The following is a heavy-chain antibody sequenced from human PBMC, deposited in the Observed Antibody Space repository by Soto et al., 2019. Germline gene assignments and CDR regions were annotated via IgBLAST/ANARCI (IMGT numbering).Heavy chain of an antibody. CDR2: IFYSGNT. Sequence: QVQLQESGPGLVKPSETLSLTCTVSGGYISPYYWSWIRQPPGKGLEWIGYIFYSGNTNYNPSLRSRLTIAVAXYKNQVSLKLSSVTAADTAVYYCARDSGYGDPFDYWGQGTLVTVSS. CDR3: ARDSGYGDPFDY. V-gene: IGHV4-59*01. D-gene: IGHD4-17*01. CDR1: GGYISPYY. J-gene: IGHJ4*02.